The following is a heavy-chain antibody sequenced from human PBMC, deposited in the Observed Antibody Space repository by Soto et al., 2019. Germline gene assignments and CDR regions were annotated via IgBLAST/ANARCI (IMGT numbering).Heavy chain of an antibody. CDR3: VRGDGDYYDGNGYLGRH. J-gene: IGHJ4*02. CDR2: IKNDGSGT. Sequence: EVQLVESGGGLVQPGGSLRLSCAASGFTFSTYWMHWVRQAPGKGLVWVSRIKNDGSGTYYVDSVEGRFTISRDNATTTLDLQMNSLRAEDTAVYYCVRGDGDYYDGNGYLGRHWGQGTLVTVSS. CDR1: GFTFSTYW. D-gene: IGHD3-22*01. V-gene: IGHV3-74*01.